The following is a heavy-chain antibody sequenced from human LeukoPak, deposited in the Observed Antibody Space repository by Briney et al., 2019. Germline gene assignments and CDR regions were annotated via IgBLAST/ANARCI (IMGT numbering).Heavy chain of an antibody. CDR1: GGSISSGGYY. D-gene: IGHD1-14*01. Sequence: PSQTLSLTCTVSGGSISSGGYYWSWIRQHPGKGLEWIGYVYYSGSTYYNPSLKSRVTISVDTSKNQFSLKLSSVTAADTAVYYCARARTEDYYYGMDVWGQGTTVTVSS. CDR2: VYYSGST. J-gene: IGHJ6*02. CDR3: ARARTEDYYYGMDV. V-gene: IGHV4-31*03.